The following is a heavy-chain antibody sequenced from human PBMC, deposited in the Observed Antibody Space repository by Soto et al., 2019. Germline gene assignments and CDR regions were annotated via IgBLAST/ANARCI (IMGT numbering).Heavy chain of an antibody. CDR3: ARDKITGLFDY. Sequence: PSETLALTCAVYGGPFSGYYWTWIRQTPGTGLEWIGEINHSGSTNYNPSLKSRVTISVDTSKNQFSLKLTSVSAAETAVYYCARDKITGLFDYWGQGTLVSVSS. J-gene: IGHJ4*02. D-gene: IGHD2-8*02. V-gene: IGHV4-34*01. CDR1: GGPFSGYY. CDR2: INHSGST.